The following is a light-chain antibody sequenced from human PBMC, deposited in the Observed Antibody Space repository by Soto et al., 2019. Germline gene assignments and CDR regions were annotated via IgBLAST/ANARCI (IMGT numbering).Light chain of an antibody. Sequence: QSVLTQPASVSGSPGQSNTLSCTGTSSDVGGYDYVSWYQQHPGTAPRLIIFEVTNRPSGVSNRFSGSKSGNTASLTISGLQAEDEADYYCTSYTSSSTQVFGTGTKVTVL. J-gene: IGLJ1*01. V-gene: IGLV2-14*01. CDR2: EVT. CDR1: SSDVGGYDY. CDR3: TSYTSSSTQV.